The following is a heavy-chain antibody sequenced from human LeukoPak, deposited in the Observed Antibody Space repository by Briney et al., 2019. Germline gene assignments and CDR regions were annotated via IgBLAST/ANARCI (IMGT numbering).Heavy chain of an antibody. J-gene: IGHJ4*02. V-gene: IGHV4-61*02. CDR1: GGSISSSSYY. CDR2: IYTSGST. CDR3: ARDRDDNLFDY. D-gene: IGHD1-14*01. Sequence: PSQTLSLTRTVSGGSISSSSYYWSWIRQPAGKGLEWIGRIYTSGSTNYNPSLKSRVTISVNTSKNQFSLKLSSVTAADTAVYYCARDRDDNLFDYWGQGTLVTVSS.